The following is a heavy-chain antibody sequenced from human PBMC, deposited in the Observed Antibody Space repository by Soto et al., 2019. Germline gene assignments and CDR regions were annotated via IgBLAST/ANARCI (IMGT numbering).Heavy chain of an antibody. J-gene: IGHJ5*02. CDR1: GYTFTSYG. D-gene: IGHD1-1*01. Sequence: QVQLVQSGAEVKKPGASVKVSCKASGYTFTSYGISWVRQAPGQGLEWMGWISAYNGNTNYAQKLQGRVTMTTDTSTSTAYRELRSLRSDDTAVYYCARTGGAGTTNSSWPVAKNWFDPWGQGTLVTVSS. CDR2: ISAYNGNT. V-gene: IGHV1-18*01. CDR3: ARTGGAGTTNSSWPVAKNWFDP.